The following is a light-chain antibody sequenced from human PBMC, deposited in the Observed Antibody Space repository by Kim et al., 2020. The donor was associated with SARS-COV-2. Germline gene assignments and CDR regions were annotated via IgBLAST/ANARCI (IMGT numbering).Light chain of an antibody. Sequence: DIVMTQSPLSLPVTPGEPASISCRSSQSLLYSNGYNYSDWYLQKPGQSPQLLIYLGSNRASGVPDRFSGSGSGTDFTLKISRVEAEDVGIYYCMLTVQAPFTFGAGTKVDIK. CDR1: QSLLYSNGYNY. CDR2: LGS. J-gene: IGKJ3*01. CDR3: MLTVQAPFT. V-gene: IGKV2-28*01.